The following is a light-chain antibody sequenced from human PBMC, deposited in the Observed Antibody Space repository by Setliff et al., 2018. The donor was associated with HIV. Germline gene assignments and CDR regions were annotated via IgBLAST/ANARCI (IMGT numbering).Light chain of an antibody. CDR1: SSDVGGYNY. Sequence: QSALTQPHSVSGSPGQSVTISCTGTSSDVGGYNYVSWYQQHPDKAPKLMIYDVSKRPSGVPDRFSGSKSGNTASLTISGLQAEDEADYYCSSYTTNTTFVFGTGTKV. CDR2: DVS. CDR3: SSYTTNTTFV. V-gene: IGLV2-11*01. J-gene: IGLJ1*01.